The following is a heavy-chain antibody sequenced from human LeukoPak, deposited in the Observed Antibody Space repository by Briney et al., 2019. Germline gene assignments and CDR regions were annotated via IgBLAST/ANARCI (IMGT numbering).Heavy chain of an antibody. CDR2: IKQGGSEK. CDR3: ARDRKWPPYYYYYYTDV. V-gene: IGHV3-7*01. D-gene: IGHD2-8*01. J-gene: IGHJ6*03. Sequence: GGSLRLSCAASGFTFSSYWMSWVRQAPGKGLEWVANIKQGGSEKYYVDSVKGRFTISRDNAKNSLYLQMNSLRAEDTAVYYCARDRKWPPYYYYYYTDVWGKGTTVTVSS. CDR1: GFTFSSYW.